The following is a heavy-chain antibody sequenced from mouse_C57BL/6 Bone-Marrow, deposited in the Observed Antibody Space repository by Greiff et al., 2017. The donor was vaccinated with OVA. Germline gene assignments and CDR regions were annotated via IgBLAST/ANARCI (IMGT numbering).Heavy chain of an antibody. CDR1: GFTFSSYA. J-gene: IGHJ3*01. CDR3: TRGGYYFPWFAY. Sequence: EVHLVESGEGLVKPGGSLKLSCAASGFTFSSYAMSWVRQTPEKRLEWVAYISSGGDYIYYADTVKGRFTISRDNARNTLYLQMSSLKSEDTAMYYCTRGGYYFPWFAYWGQGTLVTVSA. V-gene: IGHV5-9-1*02. D-gene: IGHD2-3*01. CDR2: ISSGGDYI.